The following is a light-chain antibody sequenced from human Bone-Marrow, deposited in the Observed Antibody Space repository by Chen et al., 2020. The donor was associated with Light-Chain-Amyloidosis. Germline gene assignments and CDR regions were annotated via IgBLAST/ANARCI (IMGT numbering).Light chain of an antibody. CDR3: SSFTSSSSYV. CDR2: EVS. CDR1: SGYVCIFHY. Sequence: QSALTQPASVSGSPGQSITISCTGTSGYVCIFHYVSWSQQHPGKAPKVMIYEVSNRPSGVSNRCSGSKSGNSASLTISGLQAEDEADYYCSSFTSSSSYVVGPGTKVTVL. V-gene: IGLV2-14*01. J-gene: IGLJ1*01.